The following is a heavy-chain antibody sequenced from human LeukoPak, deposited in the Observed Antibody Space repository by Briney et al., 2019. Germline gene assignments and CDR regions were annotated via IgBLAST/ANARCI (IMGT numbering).Heavy chain of an antibody. Sequence: PSETLSLTCTVSGGSMSPYHWSWIRQPPGKGLEWIGEINHSGSTNYNPSLKSRVTISVDTSKNQFSLKLSSVTAADTAVYYCAREDRVWGSYSPMAFDYWGQGTLVTVSS. V-gene: IGHV4-34*01. CDR3: AREDRVWGSYSPMAFDY. D-gene: IGHD3-16*01. CDR2: INHSGST. J-gene: IGHJ4*02. CDR1: GGSMSPYH.